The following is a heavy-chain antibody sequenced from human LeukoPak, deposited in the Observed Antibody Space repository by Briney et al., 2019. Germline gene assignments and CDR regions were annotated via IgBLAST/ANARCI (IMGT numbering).Heavy chain of an antibody. Sequence: GGSLRLSCAASGFTFSTYSMNWVRHAPGRGLEWVSYIGSSSSSTIYYADSVKGRLTISRDNAKNSLYLQMNSLRDEDTAVYYCARRGSGSHDASDIWGQGTMVTVSS. CDR3: ARRGSGSHDASDI. D-gene: IGHD3-10*01. CDR1: GFTFSTYS. CDR2: IGSSSSSTI. J-gene: IGHJ3*02. V-gene: IGHV3-48*02.